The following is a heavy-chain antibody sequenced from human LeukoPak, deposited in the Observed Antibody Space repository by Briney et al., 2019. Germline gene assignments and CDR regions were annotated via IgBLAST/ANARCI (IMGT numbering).Heavy chain of an antibody. CDR3: ARGEVATTKGAFDY. J-gene: IGHJ4*02. CDR2: IYYSGST. Sequence: TSETLSLTCTVSGGSVSSGSYYWSWIRQPPGKGLEWIGYIYYSGSTNYNPSLKSRVTISVDTSKNQFSLKLSSVTAADTAVYYCARGEVATTKGAFDYWGQGTLVTVSS. D-gene: IGHD5-24*01. CDR1: GGSVSSGSYY. V-gene: IGHV4-61*01.